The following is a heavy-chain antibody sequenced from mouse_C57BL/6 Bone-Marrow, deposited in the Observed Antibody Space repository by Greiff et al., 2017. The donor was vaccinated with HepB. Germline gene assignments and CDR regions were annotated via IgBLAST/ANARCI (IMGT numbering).Heavy chain of an antibody. CDR2: ISYDGSN. V-gene: IGHV3-6*01. D-gene: IGHD1-1*01. CDR1: GYSITSGYY. J-gene: IGHJ2*01. CDR3: ARDYYGSRDFDY. Sequence: DVQLVESGPGLVKPSQSLSLTCSVTGYSITSGYYWNWIRQFPGNKLEWMGYISYDGSNNYNPSLKNRISITRDTSKNQFFLKLNSVTTEDTATYYCARDYYGSRDFDYWGQGTTLTVSS.